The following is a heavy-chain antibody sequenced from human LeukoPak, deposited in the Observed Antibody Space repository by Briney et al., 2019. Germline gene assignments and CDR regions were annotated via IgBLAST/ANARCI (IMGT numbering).Heavy chain of an antibody. Sequence: GGSLRLSCATSGFNFRTYAMSWVRQAPGKGLEWVSTFKTRYNQVYYAESVRGRFTISTDNSNNTVYLQMNSLRAEDTALYYCARSVPDYTRFDYWGQGALVTVSS. J-gene: IGHJ4*02. D-gene: IGHD4-11*01. CDR2: FKTRYNQV. V-gene: IGHV3-23*05. CDR1: GFNFRTYA. CDR3: ARSVPDYTRFDY.